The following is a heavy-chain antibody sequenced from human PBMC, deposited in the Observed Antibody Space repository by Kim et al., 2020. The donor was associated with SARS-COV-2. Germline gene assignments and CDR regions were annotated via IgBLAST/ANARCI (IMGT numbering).Heavy chain of an antibody. CDR1: GFTVSGTY. CDR2: IYSGGAI. Sequence: GGSLRLSCAASGFTVSGTYMNWVRQVPGKGLEWVSAIYSGGAIYYAESVKGRFTISRDNTKNTLYLQMSSLRVEDTAVYYCARDNFEWLPGAFDVWGQGTTVAVSS. J-gene: IGHJ3*01. CDR3: ARDNFEWLPGAFDV. D-gene: IGHD3-9*01. V-gene: IGHV3-66*01.